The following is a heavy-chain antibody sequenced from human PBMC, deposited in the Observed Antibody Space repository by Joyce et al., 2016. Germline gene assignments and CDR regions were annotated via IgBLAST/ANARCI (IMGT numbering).Heavy chain of an antibody. CDR1: GFSFRTYS. V-gene: IGHV3-30-3*01. CDR3: TRDVSGWYYFDH. CDR2: ISYDGSNK. Sequence: QVQLVESGGGVVQPGGSLRLSCVGSGFSFRTYSMHWVCQAPGKGLEWVAVISYDGSNKNYADSVKGRFTVSRDNSKSTLYLQMNNLRAEDTAIFYCTRDVSGWYYFDHWGQGTLVTVSS. D-gene: IGHD6-19*01. J-gene: IGHJ4*02.